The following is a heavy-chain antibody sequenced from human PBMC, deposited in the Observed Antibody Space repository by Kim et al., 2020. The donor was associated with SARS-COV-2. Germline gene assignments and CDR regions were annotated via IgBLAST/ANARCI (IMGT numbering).Heavy chain of an antibody. V-gene: IGHV3-23*01. Sequence: GGSLRLSCAASGFTFSSYAMSWVRQAPGKGLEWVSGISGSGDRTYYADSVKGRFTISRDNSKNTLYLQMNSLRADDTAVYYCAKDLGERATVTTIDYWGQGALVPVSS. CDR3: AKDLGERATVTTIDY. CDR1: GFTFSSYA. D-gene: IGHD4-4*01. CDR2: ISGSGDRT. J-gene: IGHJ4*02.